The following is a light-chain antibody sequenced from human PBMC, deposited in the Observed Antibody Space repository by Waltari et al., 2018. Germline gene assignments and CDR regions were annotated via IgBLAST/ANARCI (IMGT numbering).Light chain of an antibody. V-gene: IGKV3-11*01. CDR3: QQRRNWPLT. CDR1: QSVGTY. J-gene: IGKJ4*01. CDR2: DPS. Sequence: EIVLTQSPDILSFSPGERATLSCRARQSVGTYLAWYQQRPGQSPRLLIYDPSYKATGIPARCSDSGSETDFTLTISSLQPEDFAVYYCQQRRNWPLTFGGGTRVQI.